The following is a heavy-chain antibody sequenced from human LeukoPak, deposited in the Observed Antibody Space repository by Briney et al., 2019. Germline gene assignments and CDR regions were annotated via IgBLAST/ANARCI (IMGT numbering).Heavy chain of an antibody. J-gene: IGHJ4*02. CDR2: MNPNSGNT. CDR3: ARGRRELRFLEWLLTYYFDY. Sequence: ASVKVSCKASGGTFSSYDINWVRQATGQGLEWMGWMNPNSGNTGYAQKFQGRVTITRNTSISTAYMELSSLRSEDTAVYYCARGRRELRFLEWLLTYYFDYWGQGTLVTVSS. V-gene: IGHV1-8*03. CDR1: GGTFSSYD. D-gene: IGHD3-3*01.